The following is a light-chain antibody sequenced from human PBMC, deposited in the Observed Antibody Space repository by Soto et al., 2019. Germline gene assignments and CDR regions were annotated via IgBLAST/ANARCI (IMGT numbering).Light chain of an antibody. V-gene: IGKV3D-15*01. CDR2: GAS. CDR1: QSVSSN. Sequence: EIVMTQSPAPLSVSPGERATLSCRASQSVSSNLAWYQQKPGQAHRLLIYGASTRATGIPARFSGSGSGTEFTPTISSLQSEDFGVYYRQQYNNWPPYTVGQGTKLEIK. J-gene: IGKJ2*01. CDR3: QQYNNWPPYT.